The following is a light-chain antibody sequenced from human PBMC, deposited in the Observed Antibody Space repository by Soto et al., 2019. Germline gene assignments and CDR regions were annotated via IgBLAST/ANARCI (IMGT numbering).Light chain of an antibody. CDR3: QQYNDYSRT. J-gene: IGKJ1*01. Sequence: DFQMTQSPSALSASVGDRVTITCRASQSISTWLAWYQQKPGKAPKVLIYDASSLESGVPSRFSGSGSGTEFTLTISSLQPDDFATYYCQQYNDYSRTFGQGTKVELK. CDR2: DAS. V-gene: IGKV1-5*01. CDR1: QSISTW.